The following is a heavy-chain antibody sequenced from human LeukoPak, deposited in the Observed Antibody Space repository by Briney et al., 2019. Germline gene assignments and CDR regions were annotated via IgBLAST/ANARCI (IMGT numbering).Heavy chain of an antibody. D-gene: IGHD6-25*01. CDR3: ARVIDGRYSSGIDY. CDR2: ISGSGGST. CDR1: GFTFSSYA. Sequence: GGSLRLSCAASGFTFSSYAMSWVRQAPGKGLEWVSAISGSGGSTYYADSVKGRFTISRDNAKNSLYLQMNSLRAEDTALYHCARVIDGRYSSGIDYWGQGTLVTVSS. V-gene: IGHV3-23*01. J-gene: IGHJ4*02.